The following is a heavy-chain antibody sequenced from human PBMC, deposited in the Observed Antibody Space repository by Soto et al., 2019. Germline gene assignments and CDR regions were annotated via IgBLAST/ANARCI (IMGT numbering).Heavy chain of an antibody. CDR1: GFTFTSSA. CDR3: AADATAWQQMVPSDY. D-gene: IGHD2-8*01. Sequence: SVKVSCKASGFTFTSSAFQWVRQARGQRLEWIGWIAVGSGYTNYAQRFQDRVTLTRDMSTATTYMELSRLTSEDTAIYYCAADATAWQQMVPSDYWGQGTLVTSPQ. CDR2: IAVGSGYT. V-gene: IGHV1-58*01. J-gene: IGHJ4*02.